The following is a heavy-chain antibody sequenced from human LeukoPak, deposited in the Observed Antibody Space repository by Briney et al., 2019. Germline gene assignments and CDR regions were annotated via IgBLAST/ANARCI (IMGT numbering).Heavy chain of an antibody. D-gene: IGHD3-10*01. CDR1: GFTFSNFL. CDR2: ISGSGGDT. J-gene: IGHJ4*02. Sequence: PGGSLRLSCAASGFTFSNFLMTWLRQAPGKGPEGVSAISGSGGDTYYADSVKGRFSISRDNAKNTLYLQMSSLRAEDTAVYYCARDRGPRTGFMVREAYDYWGQGTLVTVSS. CDR3: ARDRGPRTGFMVREAYDY. V-gene: IGHV3-23*01.